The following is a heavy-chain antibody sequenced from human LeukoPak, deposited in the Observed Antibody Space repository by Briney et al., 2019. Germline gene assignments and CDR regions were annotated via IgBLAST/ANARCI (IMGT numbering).Heavy chain of an antibody. CDR2: VSAYNGNT. D-gene: IGHD2-2*02. Sequence: ASVKVSCKASGYTFTSYGISWVRQAPGQGLEWMGWVSAYNGNTNYAQKLQGRVTMTTDTSTSTAYMELRSLRSDDTAVYYCARDKDSYQLPYPPPMETFDIWGQGTMVTVSS. CDR1: GYTFTSYG. V-gene: IGHV1-18*01. CDR3: ARDKDSYQLPYPPPMETFDI. J-gene: IGHJ3*02.